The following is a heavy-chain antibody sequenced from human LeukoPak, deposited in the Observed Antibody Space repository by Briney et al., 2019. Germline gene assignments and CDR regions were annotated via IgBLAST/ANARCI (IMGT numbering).Heavy chain of an antibody. CDR1: GFTFSNAW. CDR3: TTDVHCGDYERYYYYYYMDV. V-gene: IGHV3-15*01. Sequence: GGSLRLSCAASGFTFSNAWMSWVRQAPGKGLEWVGRIKSKTDGGTTDYAAPVKGRFTISRDDSKNTLYLQMNSLKTEDTAVYYCTTDVHCGDYERYYYYYYMDVWGKGTTVTVSS. J-gene: IGHJ6*03. CDR2: IKSKTDGGTT. D-gene: IGHD4-17*01.